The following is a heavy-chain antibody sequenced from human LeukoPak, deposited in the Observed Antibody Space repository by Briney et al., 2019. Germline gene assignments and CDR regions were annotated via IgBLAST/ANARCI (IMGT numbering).Heavy chain of an antibody. D-gene: IGHD1-26*01. CDR2: INPSGGST. CDR1: GYIFTSYY. CDR3: AREYSGRGSGTFDY. V-gene: IGHV1-46*01. J-gene: IGHJ4*02. Sequence: ASVKVSCKASGYIFTSYYMHWVRQAPGQGLEWMGIINPSGGSTSYAQKFQGRVTMTRDMSTSTAYMELMSLRSDDTAVYYCAREYSGRGSGTFDYWGQGTLVTVSS.